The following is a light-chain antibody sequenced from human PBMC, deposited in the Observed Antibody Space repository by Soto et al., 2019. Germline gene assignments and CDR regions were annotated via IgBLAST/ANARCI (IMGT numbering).Light chain of an antibody. J-gene: IGLJ1*01. CDR2: SDT. CDR3: QVWDATSDHPGV. Sequence: SYELTQPPSVSVAPGKTATISCGGNNVGSKSVHWYQQKPGLAPVLVIYSDTDRPSGIPERFSGSASGNTATLTISRVEAGDEADYYCQVWDATSDHPGVFGTGTKVTVL. CDR1: NVGSKS. V-gene: IGLV3-21*04.